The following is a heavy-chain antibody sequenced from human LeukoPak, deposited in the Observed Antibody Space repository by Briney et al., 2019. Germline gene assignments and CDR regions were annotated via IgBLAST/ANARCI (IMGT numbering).Heavy chain of an antibody. J-gene: IGHJ4*02. CDR3: ARDPGWLYSSSPANYFDY. Sequence: GGSLRLSCAASGFTFSDYYMSWIRQAPGKGLEWVSYISSSGSTIYYADSVKGRFTISRDNAKNSLYLQMNSLRAEDTAVYYCARDPGWLYSSSPANYFDYWGQGTLVTVSS. CDR2: ISSSGSTI. V-gene: IGHV3-11*01. CDR1: GFTFSDYY. D-gene: IGHD6-6*01.